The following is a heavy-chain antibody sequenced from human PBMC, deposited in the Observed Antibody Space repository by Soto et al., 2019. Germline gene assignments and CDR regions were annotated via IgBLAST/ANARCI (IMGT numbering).Heavy chain of an antibody. CDR2: MNPNSGNT. J-gene: IGHJ4*01. CDR3: ASEAPGGSSDY. V-gene: IGHV1-8*01. CDR1: GYTFTSYD. D-gene: IGHD1-26*01. Sequence: QVQLVQSGAEVKKPGASVKVSCKASGYTFTSYDINWVRQAPGQGLEWMGWMNPNSGNTGYAQKFQGRVTMTRNPPISTAYAEHSSPRSGDTALYYWASEAPGGSSDYWGHGPLVTVSS.